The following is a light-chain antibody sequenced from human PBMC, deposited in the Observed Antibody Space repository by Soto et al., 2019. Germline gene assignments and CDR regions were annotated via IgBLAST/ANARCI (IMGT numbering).Light chain of an antibody. V-gene: IGKV3-11*01. CDR2: DAS. CDR1: QSVSSY. CDR3: QQRINWHRT. J-gene: IGKJ1*01. Sequence: EIVLTQSPATLSSSPGERATLSCRASQSVSSYLAWYQQKPGQAPRLLIYDASDRATGIPARFSGSGSGTDFTLTISSLEPEDFAVYYCQQRINWHRTFGQGTKVEIK.